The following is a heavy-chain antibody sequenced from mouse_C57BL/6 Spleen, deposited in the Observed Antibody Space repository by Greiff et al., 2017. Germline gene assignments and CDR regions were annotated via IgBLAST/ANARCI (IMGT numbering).Heavy chain of an antibody. CDR3: ARGGNYYGSSFYYYAMDY. J-gene: IGHJ4*01. Sequence: EVKLMESEGGLVQPGSSMKLSCTASGFTFSDYYMAWVRQVPEKGLEWVANINYDGSSTYYLDSLKSRFIISRDNAKNILYLQMSSLKSEDTATYYCARGGNYYGSSFYYYAMDYWGQGTSVTVSS. CDR2: INYDGSST. D-gene: IGHD1-1*01. V-gene: IGHV5-16*01. CDR1: GFTFSDYY.